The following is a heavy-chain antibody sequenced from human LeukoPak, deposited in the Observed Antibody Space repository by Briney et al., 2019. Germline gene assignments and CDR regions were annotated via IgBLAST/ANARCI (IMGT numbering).Heavy chain of an antibody. CDR1: GFTFRSYA. Sequence: GGSLRLSCAASGFTFRSYAMNWVRQAPGKGLQWVATISGTGDRTNYADSVKGRFTISRGNRKNTLHIDMKRLRAEDTAIYYCAKDGTGGSGPDHFDHWGQGALVTVSS. J-gene: IGHJ4*02. CDR3: AKDGTGGSGPDHFDH. V-gene: IGHV3-23*01. D-gene: IGHD3-10*01. CDR2: ISGTGDRT.